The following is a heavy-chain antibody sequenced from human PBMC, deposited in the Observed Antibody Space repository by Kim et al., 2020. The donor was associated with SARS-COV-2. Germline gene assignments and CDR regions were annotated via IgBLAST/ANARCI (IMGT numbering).Heavy chain of an antibody. Sequence: GESLKISCKGSGFSFSNYWIAWVRQMPGKGLEWMGIIYPDDSNTRYSPSFQGLVTFSADKSINTAYLQWSSLKASDTAMYYCARRWAAVLTGLGSRFDVWCGRSLVAVAS. D-gene: IGHD3-9*01. CDR1: GFSFSNYW. V-gene: IGHV5-51*01. CDR2: IYPDDSNT. J-gene: IGHJ5*02. CDR3: ARRWAAVLTGLGSRFDV.